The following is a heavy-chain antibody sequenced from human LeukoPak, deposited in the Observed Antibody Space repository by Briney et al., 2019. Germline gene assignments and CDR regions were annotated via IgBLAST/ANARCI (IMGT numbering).Heavy chain of an antibody. Sequence: SETLSLTCTVSGGSISSSSYYWGWIRQPPGKGLEWIGSIYYSGSTYYNPSLKSRVTISVDTSKNQFSLKLSSVTAADTAVYYCARIYGDYVYYYYIAVWGKPTTVTVSS. CDR2: IYYSGST. V-gene: IGHV4-39*01. J-gene: IGHJ6*03. CDR3: ARIYGDYVYYYYIAV. CDR1: GGSISSSSYY. D-gene: IGHD4-17*01.